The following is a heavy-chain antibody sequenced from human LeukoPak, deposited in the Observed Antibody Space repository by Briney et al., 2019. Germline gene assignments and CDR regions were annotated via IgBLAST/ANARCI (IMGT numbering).Heavy chain of an antibody. Sequence: GGSLRLSCAASGFTFSDYYMNLIRRAPGKGLEWVSYISRSGSTTEYADSVRGRFTISRDDAQNSLYLQMDSLSAEDTAVYYCASPRGVMTNGPFFDNWGQGTLVTVSS. CDR1: GFTFSDYY. V-gene: IGHV3-11*01. D-gene: IGHD3-22*01. CDR3: ASPRGVMTNGPFFDN. J-gene: IGHJ4*02. CDR2: ISRSGSTT.